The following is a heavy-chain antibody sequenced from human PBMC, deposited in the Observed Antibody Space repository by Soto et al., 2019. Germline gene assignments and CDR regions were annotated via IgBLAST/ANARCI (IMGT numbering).Heavy chain of an antibody. V-gene: IGHV5-10-1*01. CDR1: GYSFTSYW. D-gene: IGHD1-26*01. CDR2: IDPSDSYT. Sequence: GESLKISCKGSGYSFTSYWISWVRQMPGKGLEWMGRIDPSDSYTNYSPSFQGHVTISADKSISTAYLQWSSLKASDTAMYYCARRSGSYYHYYYYGMDVWGQGTTVTVSS. CDR3: ARRSGSYYHYYYYGMDV. J-gene: IGHJ6*02.